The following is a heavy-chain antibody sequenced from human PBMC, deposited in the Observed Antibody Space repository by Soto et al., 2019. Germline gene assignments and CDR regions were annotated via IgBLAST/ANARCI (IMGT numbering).Heavy chain of an antibody. Sequence: QVQLVQSGGEVKKPGASVIVSCKASGYTFTSYGFSWVRQAPGQGLEWMGWISAANDNTEYAQKLQGRVTLTTDTSTSTAYMEVRSLTSDDTAVYYCARAGLRYFDWASSDFWGQGTLVTVSS. V-gene: IGHV1-18*01. J-gene: IGHJ4*02. CDR3: ARAGLRYFDWASSDF. CDR2: ISAANDNT. D-gene: IGHD3-9*01. CDR1: GYTFTSYG.